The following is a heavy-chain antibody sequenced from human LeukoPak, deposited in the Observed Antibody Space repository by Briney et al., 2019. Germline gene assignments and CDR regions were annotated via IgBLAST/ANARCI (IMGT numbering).Heavy chain of an antibody. CDR2: ISGGGERT. CDR3: GKDGGQYSSGPEFDP. Sequence: GGSLRLSCAASGIVFSNTAMNWARQAPGRGLEWVSAISGGGERTFYADSVKGRFTISRDNSKNMVYLQMNSLRADDTAIYYCGKDGGQYSSGPEFDPRGQGALVTVSS. V-gene: IGHV3-23*01. CDR1: GIVFSNTA. D-gene: IGHD6-19*01. J-gene: IGHJ5*02.